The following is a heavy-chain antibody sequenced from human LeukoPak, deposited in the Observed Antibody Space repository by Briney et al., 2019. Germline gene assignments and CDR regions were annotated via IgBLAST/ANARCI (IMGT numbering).Heavy chain of an antibody. J-gene: IGHJ6*03. CDR2: ISGTGGST. D-gene: IGHD2-2*02. CDR1: GFTFSSYA. Sequence: GGSLRLSCAASGFTFSSYAMNWVRQAPGKGLEWVSAISGTGGSTYYADSVKGRFTISRDNSKNTLYLQMNSLRAEDTAVYYCARTGGGYCSSTSCYKSYYYYMDVWGKGTTVTVSS. CDR3: ARTGGGYCSSTSCYKSYYYYMDV. V-gene: IGHV3-23*01.